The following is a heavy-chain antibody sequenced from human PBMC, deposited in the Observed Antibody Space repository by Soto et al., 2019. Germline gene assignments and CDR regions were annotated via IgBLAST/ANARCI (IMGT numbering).Heavy chain of an antibody. CDR2: LYYSGST. Sequence: QVQLQESGPGLVKPSQTLSLTCTVSGGSISSGGYYWSWIRQHPGKGLEWIGYLYYSGSTYYNPSLKSRVTISVDTSKNQFSLKLSSVTAADTTVYYCARGWRYSTNFDYWGQGTLVTVSS. D-gene: IGHD1-1*01. V-gene: IGHV4-31*03. CDR1: GGSISSGGYY. J-gene: IGHJ4*02. CDR3: ARGWRYSTNFDY.